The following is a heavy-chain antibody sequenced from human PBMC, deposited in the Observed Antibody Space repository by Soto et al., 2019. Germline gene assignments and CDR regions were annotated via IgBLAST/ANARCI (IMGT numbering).Heavy chain of an antibody. CDR1: GFTFSSYG. J-gene: IGHJ3*02. D-gene: IGHD6-13*01. Sequence: GGSLRLSCAASGFTFSSYGMHWVRQAPGKGLEWVAVIWYDRSNKYYADSVKGRFTISRDNSKNTLYLQMNSLRAEDTAVYYCARLAAAGTWAFDIWGQGTMVTVSS. V-gene: IGHV3-33*08. CDR3: ARLAAAGTWAFDI. CDR2: IWYDRSNK.